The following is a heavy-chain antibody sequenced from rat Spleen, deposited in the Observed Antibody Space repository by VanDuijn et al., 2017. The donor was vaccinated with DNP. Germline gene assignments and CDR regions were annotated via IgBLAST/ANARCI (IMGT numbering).Heavy chain of an antibody. J-gene: IGHJ2*01. CDR1: GFSLTNYG. Sequence: QVQLKESGPGLVQPSQTLSLTCTVSGFSLTNYGVSWVRQPSGKGPEWMGKMWYDGDTAYNSALKSRLSISRDTSKSQVFFTMNSLQTDDTAVYYCYSSSNWFAYWGQGVTVTVSS. V-gene: IGHV2S30*01. CDR3: YSSSNWFAY. D-gene: IGHD1-2*01. CDR2: MWYDGDT.